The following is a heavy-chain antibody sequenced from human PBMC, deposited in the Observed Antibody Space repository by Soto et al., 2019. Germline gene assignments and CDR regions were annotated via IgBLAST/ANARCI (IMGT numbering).Heavy chain of an antibody. J-gene: IGHJ4*02. CDR1: GFTFSSYA. V-gene: IGHV3-30-3*01. CDR3: ARRSVPYYFDY. Sequence: QVQLVESGGGVVQPGRSLRLSCAASGFTFSSYAMHWVRQAPGKGLEWVAVISYDGSNKYYADSVTGRFTIARDNSKNTLYLQMNSLRAEDTAVYYCARRSVPYYFDYWGQGTLVTVSS. CDR2: ISYDGSNK.